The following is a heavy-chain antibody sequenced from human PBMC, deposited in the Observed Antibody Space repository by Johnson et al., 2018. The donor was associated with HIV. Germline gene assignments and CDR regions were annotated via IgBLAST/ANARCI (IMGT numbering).Heavy chain of an antibody. CDR2: ISWNSGSI. V-gene: IGHV3-9*01. D-gene: IGHD1-26*01. Sequence: VYLVESGGGLVQPGRSLRLSCAASGFTFDDYAMHWVRQAPGKGLEWVSGISWNSGSIGYADSVKGRFTISRDNAKNSLYLQMNSLRAEDTALYYCARVESGSSAFDIWGQGTMVTVSS. CDR1: GFTFDDYA. CDR3: ARVESGSSAFDI. J-gene: IGHJ3*02.